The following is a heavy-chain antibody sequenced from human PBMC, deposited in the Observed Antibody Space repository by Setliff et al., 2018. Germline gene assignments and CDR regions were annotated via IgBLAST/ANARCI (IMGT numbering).Heavy chain of an antibody. V-gene: IGHV4-4*08. Sequence: SETLSLTCTVSSDSISLYYWSWIRQPPGKGLEWIGYLYNTERANYNPSLKGRLTISVDTAQNQFSLRLTSVTAADTAVYYCARTGTYRYFDYWGQGALVTVSS. J-gene: IGHJ4*02. CDR2: LYNTERA. D-gene: IGHD1-1*01. CDR1: SDSISLYY. CDR3: ARTGTYRYFDY.